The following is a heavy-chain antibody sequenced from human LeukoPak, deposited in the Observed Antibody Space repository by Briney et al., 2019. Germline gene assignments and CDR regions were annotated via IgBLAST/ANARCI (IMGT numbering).Heavy chain of an antibody. D-gene: IGHD2-15*01. CDR2: IIPIFGTA. CDR1: GGTFSSYA. Sequence: SVKVSCKASGGTFSSYAISWVRQAPGQGLEWMGGIIPIFGTANYAQKFQGRVTITADESTSTAYMELSSLRSEDTAVYYCARNLHKAQYCSGGSCYSMLPYYYGMDVWGQGTTVTVSS. J-gene: IGHJ6*02. V-gene: IGHV1-69*13. CDR3: ARNLHKAQYCSGGSCYSMLPYYYGMDV.